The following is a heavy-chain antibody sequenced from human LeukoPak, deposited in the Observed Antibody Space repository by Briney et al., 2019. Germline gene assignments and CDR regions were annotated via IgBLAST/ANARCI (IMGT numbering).Heavy chain of an antibody. D-gene: IGHD4-17*01. CDR3: AIAPYGDYSYYYYMDV. Sequence: ASVKVSCKASGYTFTSYGISWVRQAPGQGLEWLGWISAYNGNTNYAQKLQGRVTMTTDTSTSTAYMELRSLRSDDTAVNYCAIAPYGDYSYYYYMDVWGKGTTVTVSS. V-gene: IGHV1-18*01. CDR2: ISAYNGNT. J-gene: IGHJ6*03. CDR1: GYTFTSYG.